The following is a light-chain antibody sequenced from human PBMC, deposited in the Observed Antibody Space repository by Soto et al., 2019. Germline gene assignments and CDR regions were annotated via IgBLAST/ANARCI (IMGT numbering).Light chain of an antibody. V-gene: IGLV2-8*01. J-gene: IGLJ1*01. Sequence: QSALTQPPSASGSPGQSVAISCTGTSSDVGGYNYVSWYQHHLGKAPKLMIYEVTKRPSGVPDRFSGSKSGNTAPLTVSGLQAEYEANYYCTSDPGSNTNYLFGTGTKVTVL. CDR3: TSDPGSNTNYL. CDR1: SSDVGGYNY. CDR2: EVT.